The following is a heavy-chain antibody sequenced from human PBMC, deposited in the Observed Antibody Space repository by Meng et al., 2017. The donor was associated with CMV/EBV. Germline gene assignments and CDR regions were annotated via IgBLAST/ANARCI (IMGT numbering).Heavy chain of an antibody. CDR2: IYSGCTS. D-gene: IGHD4-17*01. CDR3: ATGLGEDGDYTGDF. Sequence: GESLKISCVVSGLTVSSTYMSWVRQAPGKGLEWVSVIYSGCTSYHADSVKGRFTISRDNSKNTVFLQMNSLRAEDTAVYYCATGLGEDGDYTGDFWGQGTLVTVSS. J-gene: IGHJ4*02. CDR1: GLTVSSTY. V-gene: IGHV3-53*01.